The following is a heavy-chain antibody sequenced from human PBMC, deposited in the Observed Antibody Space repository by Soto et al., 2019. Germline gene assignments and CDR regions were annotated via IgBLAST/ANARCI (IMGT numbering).Heavy chain of an antibody. CDR1: GGTFSSYA. J-gene: IGHJ6*02. D-gene: IGHD1-1*01. CDR2: IIPIFGPA. CDR3: ATGSFTSTGGRIGYHYNAMDV. V-gene: IGHV1-69*13. Sequence: SVKVSCKASGGTFSSYAISWVRQAPGQGLEWMGGIIPIFGPANFAKKFQGRVTITADESTTTAYMELSSLTSEDTAVYYCATGSFTSTGGRIGYHYNAMDVWGQGTTVTVSS.